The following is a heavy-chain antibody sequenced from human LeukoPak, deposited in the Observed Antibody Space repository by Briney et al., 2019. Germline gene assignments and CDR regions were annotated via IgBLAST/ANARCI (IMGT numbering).Heavy chain of an antibody. Sequence: SETLSLTCAVYGGSFSGYYWSWIRQPPGKGLEWIGEINHSGSTNYNPSLKSRVTISVDTSKNQFSLKLSSVTAADTAVYYCARDPFDYVWGGIPDYYMDVWGKGTTVTISS. J-gene: IGHJ6*03. CDR1: GGSFSGYY. CDR3: ARDPFDYVWGGIPDYYMDV. CDR2: INHSGST. D-gene: IGHD3-16*01. V-gene: IGHV4-34*01.